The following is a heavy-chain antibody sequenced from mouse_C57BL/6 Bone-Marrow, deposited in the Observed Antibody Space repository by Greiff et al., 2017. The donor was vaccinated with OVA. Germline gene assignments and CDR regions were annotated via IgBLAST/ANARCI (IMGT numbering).Heavy chain of an antibody. CDR3: ARGGSMDY. Sequence: EVKVVESGGGLVKPGGSLKLSCAASGFTFSSYAMSWVRQTPEKRLEWVATISDGGSYTYYPDNVKGRFTISRDNAKNNLYLQMSHLKYEDTAMYYCARGGSMDYWGQGTSVTVSS. D-gene: IGHD3-1*01. J-gene: IGHJ4*01. CDR1: GFTFSSYA. V-gene: IGHV5-4*03. CDR2: ISDGGSYT.